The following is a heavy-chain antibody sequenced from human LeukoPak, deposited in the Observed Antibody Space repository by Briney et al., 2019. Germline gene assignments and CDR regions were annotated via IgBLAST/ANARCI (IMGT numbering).Heavy chain of an antibody. V-gene: IGHV4-30-4*01. CDR3: ARDLWFGDVDDY. CDR1: GGSISSGDYY. CDR2: IYYSGST. Sequence: KPSETLSLTCTVSGGSISSGDYYWSWIRQPPGKGLEWIGYIYYSGSTYYNPSLKSRVTISVDTSKNQFSLKLSSVTAADTAVYYCARDLWFGDVDDYWGQGTLVTVSS. J-gene: IGHJ4*02. D-gene: IGHD3-10*01.